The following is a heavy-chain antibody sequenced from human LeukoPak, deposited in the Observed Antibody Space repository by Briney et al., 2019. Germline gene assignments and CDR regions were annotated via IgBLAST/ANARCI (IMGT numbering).Heavy chain of an antibody. D-gene: IGHD3-22*01. CDR2: IKQDGSEK. J-gene: IGHJ3*02. CDR1: GFTFSSYW. V-gene: IGHV3-7*01. Sequence: TGGSLRLSCAASGFTFSSYWMSWVRQAPGKGLEWVANIKQDGSEKYYVDSVKGRFTISRDNAKNSLYLQMNSLRAEDTAVYYCARGRGITMIVVANAFDIWGQGTMVTVSS. CDR3: ARGRGITMIVVANAFDI.